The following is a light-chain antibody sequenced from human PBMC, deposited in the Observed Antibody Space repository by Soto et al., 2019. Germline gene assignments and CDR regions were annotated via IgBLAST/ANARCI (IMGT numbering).Light chain of an antibody. CDR1: QSVSSK. Sequence: EIVMTQSPVTLSVSPAERATLSCRASQSVSSKLVWYQQKPGQAPRLLIYGAFTRATGIPARFSGSGSGTEFTLTISSLQSEDFALYYCQHYNNWPHTFGQGTKLEIK. CDR2: GAF. J-gene: IGKJ2*01. CDR3: QHYNNWPHT. V-gene: IGKV3-15*01.